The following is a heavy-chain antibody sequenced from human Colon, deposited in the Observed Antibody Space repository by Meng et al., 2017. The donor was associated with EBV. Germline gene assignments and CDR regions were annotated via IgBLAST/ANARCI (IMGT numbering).Heavy chain of an antibody. J-gene: IGHJ5*02. CDR1: GGSVNIGAYY. CDR3: ATTKYDSGSYNWFDP. D-gene: IGHD3-10*01. Sequence: QVQLQESGPGLVKPSETLSRTCTVSGGSVNIGAYYWSWFRQPPGKGLEWIGYIYYIGNANYNPSLKSRVTISIDTSKDQFSLKLNSVAAADTAVYYCATTKYDSGSYNWFDPWGQGTLVTVSS. CDR2: IYYIGNA. V-gene: IGHV4-61*08.